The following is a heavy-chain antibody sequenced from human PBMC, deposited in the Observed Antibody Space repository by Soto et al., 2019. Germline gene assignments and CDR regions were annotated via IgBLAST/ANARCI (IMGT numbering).Heavy chain of an antibody. CDR1: GYSFTNYW. J-gene: IGHJ5*02. Sequence: PGESLKISCKGSGYSFTNYWIAWVRQMPGKGLEWMGIIYPGDSDTRYSPSFQGQVTISADKSISTTYLQWSSLKASDTAMYYCARQNYYDTSGPGWFDPWGQGTLVTVSS. D-gene: IGHD3-22*01. CDR3: ARQNYYDTSGPGWFDP. V-gene: IGHV5-51*01. CDR2: IYPGDSDT.